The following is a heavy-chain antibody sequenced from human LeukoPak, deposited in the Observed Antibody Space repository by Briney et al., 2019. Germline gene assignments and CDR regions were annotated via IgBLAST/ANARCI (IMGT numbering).Heavy chain of an antibody. CDR3: ARGPAVADYFQHYYMDV. CDR1: RFIFRDYS. CDR2: ISTSSSTI. J-gene: IGHJ6*03. D-gene: IGHD2/OR15-2a*01. V-gene: IGHV3-48*04. Sequence: GGSLRLSCTASRFIFRDYSMNWVRQAPGKGLEWVSYISTSSSTIKYADSVKGRFTISRGNVKNSLYLQMNSLRAEDTAVYYCARGPAVADYFQHYYMDVWAKGTTVTVSS.